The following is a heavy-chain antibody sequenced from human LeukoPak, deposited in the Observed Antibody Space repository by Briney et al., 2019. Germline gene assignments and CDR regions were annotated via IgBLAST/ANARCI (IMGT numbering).Heavy chain of an antibody. Sequence: SETLSLTCAVYGGSFSGYYWSWIRQPPGKGLEWIGEINHSGSTNYNPSLKSRVTISVDTSKNRFSLKLSSVTAADTAVYYCARISRNTHDKYSGSYYGFLFDYWGQGTLVTVSS. CDR3: ARISRNTHDKYSGSYYGFLFDY. J-gene: IGHJ4*02. V-gene: IGHV4-34*01. D-gene: IGHD1-26*01. CDR1: GGSFSGYY. CDR2: INHSGST.